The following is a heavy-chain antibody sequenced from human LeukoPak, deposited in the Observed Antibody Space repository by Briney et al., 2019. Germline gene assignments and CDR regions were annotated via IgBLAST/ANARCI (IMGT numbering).Heavy chain of an antibody. J-gene: IGHJ6*03. CDR3: AKDGFERGDDTDYMDV. Sequence: PSQTLSPTSGLSGASISSGYWGSGVRQPPGKRLEWSGEIYHSGSTNYNPSLKSRVTISVDKSKNQFSLNLSSVTAADTAVYYCAKDGFERGDDTDYMDVWGKGTTVTVSS. D-gene: IGHD3-22*01. CDR1: GASISSGYW. CDR2: IYHSGST. V-gene: IGHV4/OR15-8*01.